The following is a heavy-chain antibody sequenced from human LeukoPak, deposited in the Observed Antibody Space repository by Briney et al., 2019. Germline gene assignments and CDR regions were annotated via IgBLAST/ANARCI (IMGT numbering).Heavy chain of an antibody. D-gene: IGHD3-3*01. Sequence: ASVKVSCKASGYTFTSYDINWVRQATGQGLEWMGWMNPNSGNTGYAQKLQGRVTMTTDTSTSTAYMELRSLRSDDTAVYYCARAFLRIGASYYYYGMDVWGQGTTVTVSS. V-gene: IGHV1-8*01. CDR1: GYTFTSYD. CDR3: ARAFLRIGASYYYYGMDV. CDR2: MNPNSGNT. J-gene: IGHJ6*02.